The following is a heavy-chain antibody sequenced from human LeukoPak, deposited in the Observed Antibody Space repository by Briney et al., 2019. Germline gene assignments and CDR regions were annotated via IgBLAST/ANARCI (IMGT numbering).Heavy chain of an antibody. CDR2: IRSKAYGGTT. CDR1: GFTFSNNV. D-gene: IGHD3-10*01. Sequence: GGSLRLSCAASGFTFSNNVMSWVRQAPGKGLEWVGFIRSKAYGGTTEYAASVKGRFTISRDDSKSIAYLQMNSLKTEDTAVYYCTRAARGTYGSGSYLFYYYYYYMDVWGKGTTVTVSS. J-gene: IGHJ6*03. V-gene: IGHV3-49*04. CDR3: TRAARGTYGSGSYLFYYYYYYMDV.